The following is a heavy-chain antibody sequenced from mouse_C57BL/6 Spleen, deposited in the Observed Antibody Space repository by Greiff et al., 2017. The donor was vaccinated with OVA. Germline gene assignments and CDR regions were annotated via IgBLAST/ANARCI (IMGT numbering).Heavy chain of an antibody. Sequence: VQLQQSGAELVRPGASVTLSCKASGYTFTDYEMHWVKQTPVHGLEWIGAIDPETGGTAYNQKFKGKAILTADKSSSTAYMELRSLTSEDSAVYYCTKGITTVVAKDFDYWGQGTTLTVSS. CDR3: TKGITTVVAKDFDY. V-gene: IGHV1-15*01. CDR1: GYTFTDYE. CDR2: IDPETGGT. D-gene: IGHD1-1*01. J-gene: IGHJ2*01.